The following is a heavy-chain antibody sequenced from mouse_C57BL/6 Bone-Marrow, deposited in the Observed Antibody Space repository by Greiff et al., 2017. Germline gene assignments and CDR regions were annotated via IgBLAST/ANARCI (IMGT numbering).Heavy chain of an antibody. J-gene: IGHJ3*01. CDR1: GYTFTSYG. V-gene: IGHV1-81*01. CDR3: ARSGTMVTSWFAY. D-gene: IGHD2-2*01. CDR2: IYPRSGNT. Sequence: QVQLQQSGAELARPGASVKLSCKASGYTFTSYGISWVKQRTGQGLEWIGAIYPRSGNTYYTEKFKGKATLTADKSSSTAYMELRSLTSEDSAVYFWARSGTMVTSWFAYWGQGTLVTVSA.